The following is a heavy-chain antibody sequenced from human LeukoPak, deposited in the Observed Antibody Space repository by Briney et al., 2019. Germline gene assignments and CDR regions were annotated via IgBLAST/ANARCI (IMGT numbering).Heavy chain of an antibody. CDR1: GYSFTGYD. CDR3: STIGVYRTSS. D-gene: IGHD5/OR15-5a*01. V-gene: IGHV1-2*06. J-gene: IGHJ5*02. CDR2: IDPYSGDT. Sequence: ASVKVSCKASGYSFTGYDMHWVRQAPGQGLEWMGRIDPYSGDTKYAQKFQGRVTMTRDTSISTAYMDLSRLRADDTAVYYCSTIGVYRTSSWGQGTLVTVSS.